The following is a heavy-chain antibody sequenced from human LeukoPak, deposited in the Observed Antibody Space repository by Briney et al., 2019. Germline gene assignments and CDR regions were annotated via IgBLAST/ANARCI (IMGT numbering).Heavy chain of an antibody. CDR3: ARSWYGSFDY. V-gene: IGHV6-1*01. D-gene: IGHD5-24*01. J-gene: IGHJ4*02. Sequence: SQTLSLTCAISGDSVSTKSANWHWIRQSPSRGLEWLGRTKYRSKWYNDYAESVRSRININPDTSKNQFPLQLNSVTPEDTAVYYCARSWYGSFDYWGQGNLVTVSS. CDR2: TKYRSKWYN. CDR1: GDSVSTKSAN.